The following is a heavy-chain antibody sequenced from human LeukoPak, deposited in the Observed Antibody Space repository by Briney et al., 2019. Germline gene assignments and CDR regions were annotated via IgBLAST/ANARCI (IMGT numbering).Heavy chain of an antibody. D-gene: IGHD6-19*01. Sequence: PGGSLRLSCAASGFTVSSNYMSWVRQAPGKGLEWVSVIYSGGSTYYADSVKGRFTISRDNSKNTLYLQMNSLRAEDTAVYYCARAVSGWHSSGWYVWWFDPWGQGTLVTVSS. CDR3: ARAVSGWHSSGWYVWWFDP. CDR2: IYSGGST. V-gene: IGHV3-66*01. J-gene: IGHJ5*02. CDR1: GFTVSSNY.